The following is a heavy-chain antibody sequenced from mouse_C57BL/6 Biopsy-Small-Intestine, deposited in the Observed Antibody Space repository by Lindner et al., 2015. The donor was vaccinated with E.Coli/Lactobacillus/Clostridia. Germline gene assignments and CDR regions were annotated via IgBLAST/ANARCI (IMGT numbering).Heavy chain of an antibody. J-gene: IGHJ2*01. CDR1: GYVFSSSW. CDR3: ARRGYGSSYDYFDY. V-gene: IGHV1-82*01. D-gene: IGHD1-1*01. CDR2: IYPGDGDT. Sequence: VQLQESGPELVKPGASVKISCKASGYVFSSSWMNWVSQRPGKGLEWIGRIYPGDGDTNYHGRFKGRATLTADKSSSTAYMQLSSLTYEDSAVYYCARRGYGSSYDYFDYWGQGTTLTVSS.